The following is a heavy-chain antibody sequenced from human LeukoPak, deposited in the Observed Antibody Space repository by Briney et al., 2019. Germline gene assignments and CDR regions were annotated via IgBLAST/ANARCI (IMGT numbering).Heavy chain of an antibody. D-gene: IGHD6-19*01. J-gene: IGHJ6*03. CDR1: GFTFGDYA. Sequence: PGRSLRLSCAASGFTFGDYAMHWVRQAPGKGLEWVSGIRWNSGSIGYADSVKGRFTISRDNAKNSRYLQMNSLRAEDMALYYCAKDMLRSPWQWQAYMDVWGKGTTVTVSS. CDR2: IRWNSGSI. V-gene: IGHV3-9*03. CDR3: AKDMLRSPWQWQAYMDV.